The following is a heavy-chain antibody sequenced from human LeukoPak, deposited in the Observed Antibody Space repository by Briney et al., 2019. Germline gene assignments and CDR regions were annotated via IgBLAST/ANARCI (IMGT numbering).Heavy chain of an antibody. CDR3: ARVLSIFELGSDYYYYYMDV. D-gene: IGHD3/OR15-3a*01. V-gene: IGHV1-69*10. Sequence: SVTVSCKGCGGTFSSYVISWVGQAPGQGVEWMGGIITILGIENYAQKFQGRVTITADKSTSTDYMELRSLRSDDTAVYYCARVLSIFELGSDYYYYYMDVWGKGTTVTVSS. CDR1: GGTFSSYV. J-gene: IGHJ6*03. CDR2: IITILGIE.